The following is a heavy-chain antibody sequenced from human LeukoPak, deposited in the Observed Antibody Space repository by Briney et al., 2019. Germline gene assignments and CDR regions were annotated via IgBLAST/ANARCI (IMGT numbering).Heavy chain of an antibody. CDR3: ARENYFDY. CDR2: ISSSSSYT. CDR1: GFTFSTYS. J-gene: IGHJ4*02. Sequence: PGGSLRLSCAASGFTFSTYSMNWVRQAPGKGLEWVSAISSSSSYTYYADSVKGRFTISRDNAKNSLYLQMNSLRAEDTAVYYCARENYFDYWGQGTLVTVSS. V-gene: IGHV3-21*01.